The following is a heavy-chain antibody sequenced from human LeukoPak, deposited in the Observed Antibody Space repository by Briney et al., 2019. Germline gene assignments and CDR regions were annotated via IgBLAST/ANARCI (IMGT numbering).Heavy chain of an antibody. D-gene: IGHD3/OR15-3a*01. CDR3: VTWTYRLGENFAY. CDR2: IYPGDSDT. CDR1: GYSFTSYW. V-gene: IGHV5-51*01. Sequence: GESLKISCKGSGYSFTSYWIGWVRQMPGKGLEWMGIIYPGDSDTRYSPSFQGQVTISADKSISTAYLQWSSLKASDTAMYYCVTWTYRLGENFAYWGQGTLVTVSS. J-gene: IGHJ4*02.